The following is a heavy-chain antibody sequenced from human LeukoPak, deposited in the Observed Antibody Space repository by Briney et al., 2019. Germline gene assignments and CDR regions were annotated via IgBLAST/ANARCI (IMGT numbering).Heavy chain of an antibody. J-gene: IGHJ4*02. CDR3: AGGDGDGYNLVN. V-gene: IGHV4-34*01. CDR2: INHSGST. D-gene: IGHD5-24*01. CDR1: GGSFSGYY. Sequence: SETLSLTCAVYGGSFSGYYWSWIRQPPGKGLEWIGEINHSGSTNYNPSLKSRVTISVDTSKNQFSLKLSSVTAADTAVYYCAGGDGDGYNLVNWGQGTLVTVSS.